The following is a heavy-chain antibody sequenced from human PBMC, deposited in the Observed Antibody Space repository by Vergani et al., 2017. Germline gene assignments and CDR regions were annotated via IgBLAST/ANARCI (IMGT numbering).Heavy chain of an antibody. CDR2: ISNSGNTI. V-gene: IGHV3-48*01. CDR3: ARDHRDYNNYPGTFDI. J-gene: IGHJ3*02. Sequence: EVQLLESGGGVVQPGGSLRLSCAASGFIFSSHAMTWVRQAPGKGLEWVSYISNSGNTIEYADSVKGRFSISRDNAKSSLFLQMDSLRAEDTAVYYCARDHRDYNNYPGTFDIWGQGSMVTVSS. CDR1: GFIFSSHA. D-gene: IGHD5-24*01.